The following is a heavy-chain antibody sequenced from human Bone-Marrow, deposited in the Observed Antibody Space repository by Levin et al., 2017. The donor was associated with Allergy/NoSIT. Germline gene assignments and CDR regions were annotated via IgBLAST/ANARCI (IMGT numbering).Heavy chain of an antibody. CDR1: GASITSSGYF. J-gene: IGHJ3*02. Sequence: PSETLSLSCTVSGASITSSGYFWVWIRQPPGKGLEWIGSLYHTGSTYFNPSLKSRVSISVDTSKNQFSLRLNSVTATDTAVYYCARQSPRLRYAFDIWGQGTMVTVSS. CDR3: ARQSPRLRYAFDI. D-gene: IGHD4-17*01. CDR2: LYHTGST. V-gene: IGHV4-39*01.